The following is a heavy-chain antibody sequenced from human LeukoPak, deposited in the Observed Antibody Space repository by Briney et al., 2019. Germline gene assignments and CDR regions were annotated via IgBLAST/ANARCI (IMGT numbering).Heavy chain of an antibody. V-gene: IGHV4-59*08. J-gene: IGHJ4*02. D-gene: IGHD1-26*01. CDR1: GGSISSYY. CDR3: AGHDPYTWGYYDDF. Sequence: SETLSLTCTVSGGSISSYYWSWIRQPPGKGLEWIGYIYYSGSTNYNPSLKSRVTISVDTSKNQFSLKLSSVTAADTAVYYCAGHDPYTWGYYDDFWGQGTLVTVSS. CDR2: IYYSGST.